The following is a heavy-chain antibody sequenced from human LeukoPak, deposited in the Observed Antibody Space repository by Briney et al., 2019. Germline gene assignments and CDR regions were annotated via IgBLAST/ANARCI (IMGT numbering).Heavy chain of an antibody. CDR2: ISGSGGST. Sequence: GGSLRLSCAASGFTFSSYAMSWVRQAPGKGLEWVSAISGSGGSTYYADSVKGRFAISRDTSKNTLYLQRNSLRAEDTAVYYCAKVGPSLVRGLIRGGARYYYNYMDVWGNGTTVTISS. CDR3: AKVGPSLVRGLIRGGARYYYNYMDV. CDR1: GFTFSSYA. D-gene: IGHD3-10*01. J-gene: IGHJ6*03. V-gene: IGHV3-23*01.